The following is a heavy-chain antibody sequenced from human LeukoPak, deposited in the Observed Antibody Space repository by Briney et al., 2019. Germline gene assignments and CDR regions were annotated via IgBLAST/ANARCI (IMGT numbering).Heavy chain of an antibody. CDR3: ARGHWIPKSVAYCDPLDY. J-gene: IGHJ4*02. CDR2: ISSSSSTI. Sequence: PGGSLRLSCAASGFTFSSYSMNWVRQAPGKGLEWVSYISSSSSTIYYADSVKGRFTISRDNAKNSLYLQMNSLRAEDTAVYYCARGHWIPKSVAYCDPLDYWGQGTLVTVSS. D-gene: IGHD2-21*01. V-gene: IGHV3-48*01. CDR1: GFTFSSYS.